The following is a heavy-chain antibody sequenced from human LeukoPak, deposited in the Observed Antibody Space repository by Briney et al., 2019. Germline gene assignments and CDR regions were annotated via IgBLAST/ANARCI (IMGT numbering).Heavy chain of an antibody. J-gene: IGHJ4*02. CDR1: GFTFDDYG. CDR2: INWNGGST. Sequence: PGGSLRLSCAASGFTFDDYGMSWVRQAPGKGLEWVSGINWNGGSTGYADSVKGRFTISRDNSKNTLSLQMNSLRAEDTAVYYCAKDMGYYYGSGSYPPENDYWGQGTLVTVSS. CDR3: AKDMGYYYGSGSYPPENDY. D-gene: IGHD3-10*01. V-gene: IGHV3-20*04.